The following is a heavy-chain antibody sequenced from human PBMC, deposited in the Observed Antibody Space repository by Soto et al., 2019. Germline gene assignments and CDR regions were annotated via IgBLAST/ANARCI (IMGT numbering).Heavy chain of an antibody. CDR2: IYYSGST. CDR1: GGSISSSSYY. Sequence: PSETLSLTCTVSGGSISSSSYYWGWIRQPPGKGLEWIGSIYYSGSTYYNPSLKSRVTISVDTSKNQFSLKLSSVTAADTAAYYCARHSYDFWSGPPFPFDYWGQGTLVTVSS. CDR3: ARHSYDFWSGPPFPFDY. J-gene: IGHJ4*02. D-gene: IGHD3-3*01. V-gene: IGHV4-39*01.